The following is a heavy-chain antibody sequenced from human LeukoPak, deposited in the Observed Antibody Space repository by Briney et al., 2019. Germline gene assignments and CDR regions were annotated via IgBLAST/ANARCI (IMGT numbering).Heavy chain of an antibody. CDR3: ASFSGFAFYDWFDP. D-gene: IGHD3-10*01. CDR2: INTNTGNP. Sequence: GASVKVSCKASGGTFSKYTISWVRQAPGQGLEWMGWINTNTGNPTYAQGFTGRFVFSLDTSVSTAYLQISSLKAEDTAVYYCASFSGFAFYDWFDPWGQGTLVTVSS. CDR1: GGTFSKYT. J-gene: IGHJ5*02. V-gene: IGHV7-4-1*02.